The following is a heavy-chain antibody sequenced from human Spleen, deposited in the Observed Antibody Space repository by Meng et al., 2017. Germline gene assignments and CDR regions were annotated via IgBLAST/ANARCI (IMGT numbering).Heavy chain of an antibody. Sequence: GESLKISCTTSGFTFNSYGMHWVRQAPGKGLEWVAIITSDGTNKYYADSVKGRFTISRDNSKNTLYLQINSLRAEDTAVYFCARERIIELVRQYYFDYWGQGTLVTVSS. V-gene: IGHV3-33*01. J-gene: IGHJ4*02. CDR1: GFTFNSYG. D-gene: IGHD6-13*01. CDR2: ITSDGTNK. CDR3: ARERIIELVRQYYFDY.